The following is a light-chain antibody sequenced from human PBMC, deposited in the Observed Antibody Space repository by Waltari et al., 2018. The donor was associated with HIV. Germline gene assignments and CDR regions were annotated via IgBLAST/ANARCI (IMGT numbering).Light chain of an antibody. CDR2: GAS. CDR1: PSVSGRY. CDR3: QQYGNSLYT. Sequence: EIVLTQSPGTLSFSPWERATLSCRASPSVSGRYLAWYQQKHGQAPRHLIYGASSRATGIPDRFSGSESGTDFTLTISRLEPEDFAVYYCQQYGNSLYTFGQGTKLDIK. J-gene: IGKJ2*01. V-gene: IGKV3-20*01.